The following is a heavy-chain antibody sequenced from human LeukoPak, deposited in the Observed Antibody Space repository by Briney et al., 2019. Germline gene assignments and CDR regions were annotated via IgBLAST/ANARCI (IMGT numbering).Heavy chain of an antibody. CDR3: AKDLERGSKIAVAGVNWFDP. Sequence: GGSLRLSCAASGFTFSSYWMSWVRQAPGKGLEWVANIKQDGSEKYYVDSVKGRFTISRDNSKNTLYLQMNSLRAEDTAVYYCAKDLERGSKIAVAGVNWFDPWGQGTLVTVSS. D-gene: IGHD6-19*01. J-gene: IGHJ5*02. CDR2: IKQDGSEK. CDR1: GFTFSSYW. V-gene: IGHV3-7*03.